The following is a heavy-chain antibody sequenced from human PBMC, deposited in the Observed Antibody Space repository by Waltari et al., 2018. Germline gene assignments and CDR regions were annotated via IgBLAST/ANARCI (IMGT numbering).Heavy chain of an antibody. D-gene: IGHD3-22*01. J-gene: IGHJ4*02. CDR3: AKRAYDSSGPLDY. CDR1: GFTFDDSA. V-gene: IGHV3-9*01. CDR2: ISWNSGSI. Sequence: EVQLVESGGGLVQPGRSLRLSCAASGFTFDDSAMPWVRQAPGKGLEWVAGISWNSGSIGYADSVKGRFTISRDNAKNSLYLQMNSLRAEDTALYYCAKRAYDSSGPLDYWGQGTLVTVSS.